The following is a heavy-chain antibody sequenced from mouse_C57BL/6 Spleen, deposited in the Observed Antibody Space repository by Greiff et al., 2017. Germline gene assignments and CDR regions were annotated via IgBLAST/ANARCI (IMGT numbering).Heavy chain of an antibody. CDR2: IWWDDDK. CDR1: GFSLSTFGMG. Sequence: QVTLKVSGPGILQPSQTLSLTCSFSGFSLSTFGMGVGWIRQPAGKGLEWLAHIWWDDDKYYNPALKSRLTISKDTSKNQVFLKIANVDTADTATYYCARFHYYGSSYGGFAYWGQGTLVTVSA. J-gene: IGHJ3*01. CDR3: ARFHYYGSSYGGFAY. D-gene: IGHD1-1*01. V-gene: IGHV8-8*01.